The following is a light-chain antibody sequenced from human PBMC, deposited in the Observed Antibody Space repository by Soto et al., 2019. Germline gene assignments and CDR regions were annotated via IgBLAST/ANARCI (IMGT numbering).Light chain of an antibody. Sequence: EIVLTQSPGTLSLSPGERATLSCRASQSVSSSYLAWYQQKPGQAPRLLIYGASSRATGIPDRFSGSGSGTDFTLTISRLEPEYFAVYYCQQYGSSPPITFGQGTKVDIK. CDR3: QQYGSSPPIT. CDR1: QSVSSSY. J-gene: IGKJ2*01. V-gene: IGKV3-20*01. CDR2: GAS.